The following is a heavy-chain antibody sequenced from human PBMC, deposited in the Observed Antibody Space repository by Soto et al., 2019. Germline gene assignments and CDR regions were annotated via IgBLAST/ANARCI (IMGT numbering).Heavy chain of an antibody. V-gene: IGHV4-59*12. Sequence: QVQLQESGPGLVKPSETLSLTCTVSGGSISPYYWSWIRQPPGKGLEWIGYIYYTGSTNHSPSLKSRVTISLDTSKNQFSLKLNSLTAADTAVYYCARGSPLSSSFPLDYWGQGTLVAVSS. CDR2: IYYTGST. CDR1: GGSISPYY. CDR3: ARGSPLSSSFPLDY. J-gene: IGHJ4*02. D-gene: IGHD6-6*01.